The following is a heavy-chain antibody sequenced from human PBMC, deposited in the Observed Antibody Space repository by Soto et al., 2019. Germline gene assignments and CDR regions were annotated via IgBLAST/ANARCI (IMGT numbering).Heavy chain of an antibody. J-gene: IGHJ6*02. V-gene: IGHV3-11*01. CDR1: GCSFSAYY. Sequence: PGVSLRLSCAASGCSFSAYYMSWIRQAPGKGLEWVSYISFNGDVTRYSDSVEGRFTVSRDNAKKSLYLQMNSLRLEDTAVYYCASENGHPGHNYAMDVRGQGTTVTVSS. CDR2: ISFNGDVT. CDR3: ASENGHPGHNYAMDV. D-gene: IGHD2-8*01.